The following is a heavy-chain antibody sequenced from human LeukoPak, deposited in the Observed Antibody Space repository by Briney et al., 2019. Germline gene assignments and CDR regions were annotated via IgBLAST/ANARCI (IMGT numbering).Heavy chain of an antibody. D-gene: IGHD3-22*01. CDR2: MNPNSGNT. CDR1: GYTFTSYD. CDR3: ARDLDTYYYDSSGYLAFDY. J-gene: IGHJ4*02. Sequence: GASVKVSCKASGYTFTSYDINWVRQATGQGLEWMGWMNPNSGNTGYAQKFQGRVTMTRNTSISTAYMELSSLRSEDTAVYYCARDLDTYYYDSSGYLAFDYWGQGTLVTVSS. V-gene: IGHV1-8*01.